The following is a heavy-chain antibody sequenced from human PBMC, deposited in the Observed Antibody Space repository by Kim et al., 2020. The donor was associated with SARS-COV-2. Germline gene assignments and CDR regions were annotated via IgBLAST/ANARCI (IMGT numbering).Heavy chain of an antibody. CDR1: GYTFTSYD. D-gene: IGHD3-10*01. CDR3: AREPAWGAYGNTYYYFDF. CDR2: MNPNSGNT. V-gene: IGHV1-8*01. Sequence: ASVKVSCKASGYTFTSYDINWVRQATGQGLEWVGWMNPNSGNTGYAQKFKGRVTMTRNTSISTAYMDLSSLPSDDTAVYYCAREPAWGAYGNTYYYFDFWGQGTLVTVSS. J-gene: IGHJ4*02.